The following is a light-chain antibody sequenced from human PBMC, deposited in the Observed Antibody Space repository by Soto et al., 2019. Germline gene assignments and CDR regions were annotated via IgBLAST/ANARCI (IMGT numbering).Light chain of an antibody. J-gene: IGLJ3*02. Sequence: QSVLTQPPSVSGAPGQTITISCTGSSSNIGADFGVHWYQQLPGAAPKLVIFVNTNRPSGVPDRFSGSKSGTSASLGITGLQAEDEADYYCQSYDRSLSGWVFGTGTKVTVL. V-gene: IGLV1-40*01. CDR3: QSYDRSLSGWV. CDR1: SSNIGADFG. CDR2: VNT.